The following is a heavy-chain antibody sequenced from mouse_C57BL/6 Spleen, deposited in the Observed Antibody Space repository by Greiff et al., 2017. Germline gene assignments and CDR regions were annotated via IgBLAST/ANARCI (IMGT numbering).Heavy chain of an antibody. D-gene: IGHD1-1*01. CDR2: IYPGDGDT. CDR1: GYAFSSSW. V-gene: IGHV1-82*01. Sequence: QVQLQQSGPELVKPGASVKISCKASGYAFSSSWMNWVKQRPGKGLEWIGRIYPGDGDTNYNGKFKGKATLTADKSSSTAYMQLSSLTSEDSAVYFCARGGGSSYEYFDVWGTGTTVTVSS. CDR3: ARGGGSSYEYFDV. J-gene: IGHJ1*03.